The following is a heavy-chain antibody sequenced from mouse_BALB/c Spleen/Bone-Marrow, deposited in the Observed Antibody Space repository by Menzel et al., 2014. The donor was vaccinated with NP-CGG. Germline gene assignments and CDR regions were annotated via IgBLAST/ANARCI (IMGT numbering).Heavy chain of an antibody. V-gene: IGHV1-7*01. CDR2: INPSTGYT. Sequence: VKLVESGAELAKPGASVKMSCKASGYTFTSYWMHWVKQRPGQGLEWIGYINPSTGYTEYNQKFKDKATLTADKSSSTAYMQLSSLTSEDSAVYYCARSYYGYLYYFDYWGQGTTLTVSS. CDR3: ARSYYGYLYYFDY. J-gene: IGHJ2*01. CDR1: GYTFTSYW. D-gene: IGHD1-2*01.